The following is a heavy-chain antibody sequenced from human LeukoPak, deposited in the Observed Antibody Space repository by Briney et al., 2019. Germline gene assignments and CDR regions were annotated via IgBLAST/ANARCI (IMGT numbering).Heavy chain of an antibody. D-gene: IGHD5-12*01. Sequence: PSETLSLTCAVSGYSISSGYYWGWIRQPPGKGLEWIGSIYHSGSTYYNPSLKSRVTISVDTSKNQFSLKLSSVTAADTAVYYCARHAEGYSGYDRGRYYYYYMDVWGKGTTVTVSS. CDR1: GYSISSGYY. J-gene: IGHJ6*03. CDR2: IYHSGST. CDR3: ARHAEGYSGYDRGRYYYYYMDV. V-gene: IGHV4-38-2*01.